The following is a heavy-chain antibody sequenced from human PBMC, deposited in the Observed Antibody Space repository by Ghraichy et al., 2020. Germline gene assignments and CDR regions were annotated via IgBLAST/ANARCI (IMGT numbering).Heavy chain of an antibody. CDR1: GFTFSNYV. CDR3: AKWGHDYGDWRFYMDV. Sequence: GGSLRLSCAASGFTFSNYVMSWVRQVPGKGLEWVAGINRDGGHTYHADSVKGRFTISRDNSESTLFLQMNSLRAEDAALYYCAKWGHDYGDWRFYMDVWGKGATVTVSS. V-gene: IGHV3-23*01. CDR2: INRDGGHT. J-gene: IGHJ6*03. D-gene: IGHD4-17*01.